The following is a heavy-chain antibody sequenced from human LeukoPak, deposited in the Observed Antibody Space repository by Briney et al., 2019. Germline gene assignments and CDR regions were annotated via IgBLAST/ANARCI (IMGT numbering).Heavy chain of an antibody. Sequence: PGXSLRLSCAASGFTFSDYYMSWIRQAPGKGLEWVSYISSSGSTIYYADSVKGRFTISRDNAKNSLYLQMNSLRAEDTAVYYCARDFGYCSSTSCYDYFDYWGQGTLVTVSS. CDR1: GFTFSDYY. CDR2: ISSSGSTI. D-gene: IGHD2-2*03. V-gene: IGHV3-11*04. J-gene: IGHJ4*02. CDR3: ARDFGYCSSTSCYDYFDY.